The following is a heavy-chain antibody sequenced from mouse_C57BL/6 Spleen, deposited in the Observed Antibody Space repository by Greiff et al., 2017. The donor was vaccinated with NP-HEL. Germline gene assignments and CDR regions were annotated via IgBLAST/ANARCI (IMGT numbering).Heavy chain of an antibody. CDR1: GYTFTSYW. V-gene: IGHV1-52*01. CDR2: IDPSDSET. Sequence: QVQLQQPGAELVRPGSSVKLSCKASGYTFTSYWMHWVKQRPIQGLEWIGNIDPSDSETHYNQKFKDKATLTVDKSSSTAYMQLSSLTSEDSAVYYCARGSTGTGAWFAYWGQGTLVTVSA. CDR3: ARGSTGTGAWFAY. D-gene: IGHD4-1*02. J-gene: IGHJ3*01.